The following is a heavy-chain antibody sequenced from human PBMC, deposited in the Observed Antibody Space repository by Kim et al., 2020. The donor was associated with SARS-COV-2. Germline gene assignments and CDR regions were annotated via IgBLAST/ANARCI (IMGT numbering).Heavy chain of an antibody. CDR3: ARDRGRWELLPFDY. V-gene: IGHV1-18*01. Sequence: AQQLQGRVTMTTDTATSTAYMELRSLRADDTAVYYCARDRGRWELLPFDYWGQGTLVTVSS. J-gene: IGHJ4*02. D-gene: IGHD1-26*01.